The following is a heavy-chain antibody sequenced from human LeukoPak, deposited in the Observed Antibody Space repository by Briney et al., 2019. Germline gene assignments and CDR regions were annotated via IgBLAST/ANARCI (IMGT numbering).Heavy chain of an antibody. CDR2: INHSGST. CDR1: GGSFSGYY. Sequence: PSETLSLTCAVYGGSFSGYYWSWIRQPPGKGLEWIGEINHSGSTNYNPSLKSRVTISVDTSKNQFSLKLSSVTAADTAVYYCARDYGAGSYLFYFDYWGQGTLVTVSS. CDR3: ARDYGAGSYLFYFDY. V-gene: IGHV4-34*01. J-gene: IGHJ4*02. D-gene: IGHD3-10*01.